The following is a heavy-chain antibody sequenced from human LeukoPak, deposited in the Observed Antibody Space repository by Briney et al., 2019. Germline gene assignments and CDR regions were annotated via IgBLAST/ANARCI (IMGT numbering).Heavy chain of an antibody. J-gene: IGHJ4*02. CDR3: ARAGSEYYYDSSGAWYYFDY. CDR2: INSDGSST. V-gene: IGHV3-74*01. D-gene: IGHD3-22*01. CDR1: GFTFSTYW. Sequence: GGSLRLSCAASGFTFSTYWMHWVRQAPGKGLVWVSRINSDGSSTSYADSVKGRFTISRDNAKNTLYLQMNSLRAEDTAVYYCARAGSEYYYDSSGAWYYFDYWGQGTLVTVSS.